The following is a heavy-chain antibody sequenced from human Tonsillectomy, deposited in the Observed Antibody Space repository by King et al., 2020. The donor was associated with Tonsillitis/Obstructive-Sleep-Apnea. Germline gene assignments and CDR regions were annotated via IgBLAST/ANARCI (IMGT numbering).Heavy chain of an antibody. J-gene: IGHJ4*02. CDR3: ATDYDILTAYYY. V-gene: IGHV4-34*01. CDR2: INHSGGT. D-gene: IGHD3-9*01. Sequence: EQLPQWGAGMLKPSENLSLNCAVYGGSFSGYYWSWLRQPPGKGLEWIGEINHSGGTNYNPSLKSRVTISVDTSRNEVSLKLSSVTAADTAVYYCATDYDILTAYYYWGQGTLVTVSS. CDR1: GGSFSGYY.